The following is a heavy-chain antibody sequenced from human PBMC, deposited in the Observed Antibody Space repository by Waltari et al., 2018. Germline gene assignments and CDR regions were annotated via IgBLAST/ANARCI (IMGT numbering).Heavy chain of an antibody. CDR3: ARELKYFDWLLRADWFDP. J-gene: IGHJ5*02. Sequence: QVQLQESGPGLVKPSETPSLTCTVSGYSISSGYYWGWIRQPPGKGLEWIGSIYHSGSTSYNPSLKSRVTISVDTSKNQFSLKLSSVTAADTAVYYCARELKYFDWLLRADWFDPWGQGTLVTVSS. D-gene: IGHD3-9*01. V-gene: IGHV4-38-2*02. CDR1: GYSISSGYY. CDR2: IYHSGST.